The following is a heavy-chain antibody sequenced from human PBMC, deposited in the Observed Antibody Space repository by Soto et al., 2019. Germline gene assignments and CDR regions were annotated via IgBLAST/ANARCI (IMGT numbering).Heavy chain of an antibody. Sequence: GGSLRLSCAASGFTFTHYRIHWVRQPPGKGLEWVGRINSDGARIEYGDSVKGRFTISRDNAHNMVFLQMNSLTDEDSGVYFRARAGDWNYVQDFRGQGTLVTVSS. CDR3: ARAGDWNYVQDF. D-gene: IGHD1-1*01. CDR2: INSDGARI. J-gene: IGHJ4*02. CDR1: GFTFTHYR. V-gene: IGHV3-74*03.